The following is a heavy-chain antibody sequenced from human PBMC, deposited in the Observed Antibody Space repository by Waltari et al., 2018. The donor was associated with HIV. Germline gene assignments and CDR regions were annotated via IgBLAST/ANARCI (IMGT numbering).Heavy chain of an antibody. CDR2: DLAYDGNI. V-gene: IGHV1-18*01. CDR1: GYDFTSYG. J-gene: IGHJ6*02. CDR3: TKGGGSWIQETHYYKAFDV. Sequence: QLLQSGPETRKPGAAVKISCKASGYDFTSYGITWVRRAPGVGLGWVGWDLAYDGNIDVDRKFKDRVSLTTDTSTATAFLEVRSLTVDDTATYYCTKGGGSWIQETHYYKAFDVWGHGTTVIV. D-gene: IGHD5-18*01.